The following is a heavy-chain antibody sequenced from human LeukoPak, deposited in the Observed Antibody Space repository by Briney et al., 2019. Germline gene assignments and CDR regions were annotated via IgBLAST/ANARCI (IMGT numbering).Heavy chain of an antibody. D-gene: IGHD6-19*01. CDR1: GYTFISYD. CDR3: ARVPRFGWPPPGWFDP. Sequence: ASVKVSCKASGYTFISYDINWVRQATGQGREWMGWMNPNSGNTGYAQKFQGRVTITRNTSISTAYMELSSLRSEGTAVYYCARVPRFGWPPPGWFDPWGQGTLVTVSS. J-gene: IGHJ5*02. V-gene: IGHV1-8*03. CDR2: MNPNSGNT.